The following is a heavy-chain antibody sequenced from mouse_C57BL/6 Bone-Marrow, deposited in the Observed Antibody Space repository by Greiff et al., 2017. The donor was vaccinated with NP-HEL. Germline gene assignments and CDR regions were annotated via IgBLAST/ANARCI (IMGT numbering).Heavy chain of an antibody. CDR3: GESDYGGYAMDY. J-gene: IGHJ4*01. V-gene: IGHV1-64*01. CDR1: GYTFTSYW. CDR2: IHPNSGST. Sequence: QVQLQQPGAELVKPGASVKLSCKASGYTFTSYWMHWVKQRPGQGLEWIGMIHPNSGSTNYNEKFKSKATLTVDKSSSTAYMQLSSLTSEDSAVYYCGESDYGGYAMDYWGQGTSVTVAS. D-gene: IGHD2-13*01.